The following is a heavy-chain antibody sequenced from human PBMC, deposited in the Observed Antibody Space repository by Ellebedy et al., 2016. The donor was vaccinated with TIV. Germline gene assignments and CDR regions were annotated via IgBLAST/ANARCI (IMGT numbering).Heavy chain of an antibody. V-gene: IGHV4-39*01. CDR3: ARHLLRDYYGSGSPNYWYFDL. J-gene: IGHJ2*01. D-gene: IGHD3-10*01. CDR2: IYYSGST. CDR1: GGSIRSSSYY. Sequence: SETLSLTXTASGGSIRSSSYYWGCIRQPPGKGLEWIANIYYSGSTYYNPSLKSRVTISVDTSKNQFSLKLSSLTAADTAVYHCARHLLRDYYGSGSPNYWYFDLWGRGTLVTVSS.